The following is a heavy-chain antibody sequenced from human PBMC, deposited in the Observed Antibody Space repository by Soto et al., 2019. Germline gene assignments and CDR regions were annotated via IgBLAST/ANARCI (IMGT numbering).Heavy chain of an antibody. D-gene: IGHD3-22*01. CDR3: ARDWYYYDSSGYSPNDAFDI. J-gene: IGHJ3*02. Sequence: QVQLQESGPGLVKPSQTLSLTCTVSGGSISSGDYYWSWIRQPPGKGLEWIGYIYYSGSTYYNPSLKSRVTISGDTSKNQFSLKLSSVTAADTAVYYCARDWYYYDSSGYSPNDAFDIWGQGTMVTVSS. CDR1: GGSISSGDYY. V-gene: IGHV4-30-4*01. CDR2: IYYSGST.